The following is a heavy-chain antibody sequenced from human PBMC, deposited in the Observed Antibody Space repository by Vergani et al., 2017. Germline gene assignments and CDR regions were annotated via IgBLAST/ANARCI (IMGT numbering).Heavy chain of an antibody. Sequence: EVQLVESGGGLIQPGGSLRLSCAASGFTFSSNYMSWVRQAPGKGLEWVSAISGSGGSTYYADSVKGRFTISRDTSKNTLYLQMNSLRAEDTAVYYCAKDGIHRYYGMDVWGQGTTVTVSS. CDR3: AKDGIHRYYGMDV. CDR1: GFTFSSNY. J-gene: IGHJ6*02. CDR2: ISGSGGST. D-gene: IGHD1-1*01. V-gene: IGHV3-23*04.